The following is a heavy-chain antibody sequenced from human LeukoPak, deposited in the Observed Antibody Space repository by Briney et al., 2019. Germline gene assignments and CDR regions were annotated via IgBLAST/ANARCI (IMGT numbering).Heavy chain of an antibody. V-gene: IGHV4-59*08. J-gene: IGHJ5*02. D-gene: IGHD6-19*01. CDR1: GASVTSYY. Sequence: PSETLSLTCTVSGASVTSYYWSWIRQPPGKELEWIGYFYYSGSTTKNPSLKARFTISLDTSKNHLSLRLTSVTAADTAVYYCARHRPLPPEDQWPVPPPQFDLWGQGTLVTVSS. CDR2: FYYSGST. CDR3: ARHRPLPPEDQWPVPPPQFDL.